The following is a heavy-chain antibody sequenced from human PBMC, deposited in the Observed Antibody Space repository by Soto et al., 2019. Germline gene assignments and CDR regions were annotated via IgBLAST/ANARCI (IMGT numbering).Heavy chain of an antibody. V-gene: IGHV1-18*01. CDR3: ARAPQTVAGAGIWY. Sequence: ASVKVSCKASGYTFTSYGISCVRQAPGQGLEWMGWISGYNGDTNYAQKYQGRVTMTTDTSTSTAYMELRSLRSDDTAVYYCARAPQTVAGAGIWYWGQGTLVTVSS. J-gene: IGHJ4*02. D-gene: IGHD6-13*01. CDR2: ISGYNGDT. CDR1: GYTFTSYG.